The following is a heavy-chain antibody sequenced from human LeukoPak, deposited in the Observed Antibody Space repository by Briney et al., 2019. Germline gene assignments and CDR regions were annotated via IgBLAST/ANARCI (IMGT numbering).Heavy chain of an antibody. D-gene: IGHD5-18*01. CDR1: GYSISSGYY. CDR2: IYHSGST. CDR3: ARVPQQLWFDY. V-gene: IGHV4-38-2*02. Sequence: PSETLSLTCTVSGYSISSGYYWGWIRQPPGKGLEWIGSIYHSGSTYYNPSLKSRVTISVDTSKNQFSLKLSSVTAADTAVYYCARVPQQLWFDYWGQGTLVTVSS. J-gene: IGHJ4*02.